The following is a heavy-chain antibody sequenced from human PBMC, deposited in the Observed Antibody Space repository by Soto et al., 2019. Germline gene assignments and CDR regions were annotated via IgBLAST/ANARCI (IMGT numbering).Heavy chain of an antibody. J-gene: IGHJ3*02. CDR2: ISSSSSPI. D-gene: IGHD2-2*02. CDR3: ARGGRGYTRDDVFDI. V-gene: IGHV3-21*06. CDR1: GFTFSSYS. Sequence: EVQLVESGGGLVKPGGSLRLSCVDSGFTFSSYSMNWVRQAPGKGLEWVSSISSSSSPIFYADSLKGRFTISRDNAKNSLYLQMNSLRAEDTAVYYCARGGRGYTRDDVFDIWGQGTMVTVSS.